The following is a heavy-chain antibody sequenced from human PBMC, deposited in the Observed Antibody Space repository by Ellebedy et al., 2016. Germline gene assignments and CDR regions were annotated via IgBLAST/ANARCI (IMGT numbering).Heavy chain of an antibody. Sequence: GGSLRLSXAASGFTFGDYGMHWVRQAPGKGLEWVALIWYYGSETYHADSVKGRFTISRDNSKDTLYLQMDSLRVEDTAVYYCAKDMYSSTSSRCDSWGQGTLVTVSS. CDR2: IWYYGSET. D-gene: IGHD6-19*01. J-gene: IGHJ4*02. CDR3: AKDMYSSTSSRCDS. CDR1: GFTFGDYG. V-gene: IGHV3-33*06.